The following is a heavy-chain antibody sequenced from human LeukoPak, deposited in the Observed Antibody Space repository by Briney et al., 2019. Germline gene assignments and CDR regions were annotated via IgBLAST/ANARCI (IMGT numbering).Heavy chain of an antibody. D-gene: IGHD3-10*02. CDR1: GGSLSSIYY. CDR2: IYYSGST. J-gene: IGHJ4*02. CDR3: ARVFGYFDY. Sequence: SETLSLTCTVSGGSLSSIYYWSWIRQPPGKGLEWIGYIYYSGSTNYNPSLKSRVTISVDTSKNQFSLKLSSVTAADTAVYYCARVFGYFDYWGQGTLVTVSS. V-gene: IGHV4-61*01.